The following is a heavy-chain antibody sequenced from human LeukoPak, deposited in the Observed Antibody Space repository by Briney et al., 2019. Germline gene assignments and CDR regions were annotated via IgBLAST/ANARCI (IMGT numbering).Heavy chain of an antibody. Sequence: GRSLRLSCAASGFTFTSYAMSWVCQAPGKGLEWVSTISGSAGSTYYADSLKGRFTISRDKSKNTLYLQVNSLRAEDTATYYCAKAAMVAAPFDYWGQGTLVTVSS. CDR2: ISGSAGST. CDR3: AKAAMVAAPFDY. CDR1: GFTFTSYA. J-gene: IGHJ4*02. V-gene: IGHV3-23*01. D-gene: IGHD2-15*01.